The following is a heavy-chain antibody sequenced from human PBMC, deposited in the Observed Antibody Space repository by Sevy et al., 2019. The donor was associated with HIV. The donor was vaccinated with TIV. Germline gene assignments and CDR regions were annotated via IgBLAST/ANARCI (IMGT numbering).Heavy chain of an antibody. J-gene: IGHJ3*02. V-gene: IGHV3-23*01. CDR3: AKDLYYDSSGYYHPLAFDI. D-gene: IGHD3-22*01. Sequence: GGSLRLSCAASGFTFSSYAMSWVRQAPGKGLEWVSAISGSGGSTYYADSVKGRFTISRDNSKNTLYLQMNSLRAEDTAVYYCAKDLYYDSSGYYHPLAFDIWGQGTMVIVSS. CDR1: GFTFSSYA. CDR2: ISGSGGST.